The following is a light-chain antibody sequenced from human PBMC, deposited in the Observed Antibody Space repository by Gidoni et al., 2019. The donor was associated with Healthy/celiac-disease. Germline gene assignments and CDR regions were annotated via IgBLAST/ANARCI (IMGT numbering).Light chain of an antibody. CDR2: DAS. V-gene: IGKV1-33*01. Sequence: DFEITQTPSSLSASVGDRVTITCQASQDISNYLNWYQQKPGKAPKLLIYDASNLETGVPSRFSGSGSGTDFTFTISSLQPEDIATYYCQQYDNLPSTFGGXTKVEIK. J-gene: IGKJ4*01. CDR3: QQYDNLPST. CDR1: QDISNY.